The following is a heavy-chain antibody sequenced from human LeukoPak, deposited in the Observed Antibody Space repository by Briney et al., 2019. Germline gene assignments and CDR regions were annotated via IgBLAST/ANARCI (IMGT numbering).Heavy chain of an antibody. J-gene: IGHJ3*01. CDR2: IDTGDSGP. D-gene: IGHD1-26*01. CDR3: GMSGDRVPLQDDVFDV. CDR1: GYSFTSYC. Sequence: GESLKISCNVSGYSFTSYCIVWVRQMPGKSLEWKGIIDTGDSGPTYSHSFQGQVTISVDKSINTAYLQRRSLQASDTAMYYCGMSGDRVPLQDDVFDVWGQGTMVTVST. V-gene: IGHV5-51*01.